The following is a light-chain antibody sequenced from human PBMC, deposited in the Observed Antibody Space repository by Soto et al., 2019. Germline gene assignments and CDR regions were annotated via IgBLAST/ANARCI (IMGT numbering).Light chain of an antibody. CDR2: AAS. J-gene: IGKJ3*01. CDR3: LQHKSYPFT. CDR1: QGIRND. Sequence: DIQMTQSPSSLSASVGDRVTITCRASQGIRNDLVWYQQKPGEAPKRLIYAASVLQTGIPSRFSGSGSGTESTLAISSLQPEAFASYYCLQHKSYPFTFGPGTKVDIK. V-gene: IGKV1-17*01.